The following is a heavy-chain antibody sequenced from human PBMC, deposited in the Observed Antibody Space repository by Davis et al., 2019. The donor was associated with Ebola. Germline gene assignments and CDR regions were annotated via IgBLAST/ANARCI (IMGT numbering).Heavy chain of an antibody. D-gene: IGHD4-17*01. CDR2: IRSKANSYAT. J-gene: IGHJ4*02. Sequence: GESLKISCAASGFTFSSYAMHWVRQASGKGLEWVGRIRSKANSYATAYAASVKGRFTISRDDSKNTAYLQMNSLKTEDTAVYYCTTTTTVTDDWDQGTLVTVSS. V-gene: IGHV3-73*01. CDR1: GFTFSSYA. CDR3: TTTTTVTDD.